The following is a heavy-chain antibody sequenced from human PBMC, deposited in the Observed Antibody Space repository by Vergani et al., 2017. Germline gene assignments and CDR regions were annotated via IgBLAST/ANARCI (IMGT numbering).Heavy chain of an antibody. CDR2: IWYDGSNK. CDR3: ARDTAMVSVSGYYGMDV. D-gene: IGHD5-18*01. CDR1: GFTFSSYG. Sequence: QVQLVESGGGVVQPGRSLRLSCAASGFTFSSYGMHWVRQAPGKGLEWVAVIWYDGSNKYYADSVKGRFTISRDNSKNTLYLQMNSLRAEETAVYYCARDTAMVSVSGYYGMDVWGQGTTVTVSS. V-gene: IGHV3-33*01. J-gene: IGHJ6*02.